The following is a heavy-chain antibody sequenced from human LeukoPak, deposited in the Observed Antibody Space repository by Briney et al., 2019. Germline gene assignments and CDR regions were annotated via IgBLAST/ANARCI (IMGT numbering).Heavy chain of an antibody. Sequence: PGGSLRLSCAASGFTFSSYAMSWVRQAPGKGLEWVSAISGSGGSTYYADSVKGRFTISRDNSKNTLYLQMNSLRAEDTAVYYCAKVLRYCSGGSCYALDYWSQGTLVTVSS. V-gene: IGHV3-23*01. D-gene: IGHD2-15*01. CDR1: GFTFSSYA. J-gene: IGHJ4*02. CDR2: ISGSGGST. CDR3: AKVLRYCSGGSCYALDY.